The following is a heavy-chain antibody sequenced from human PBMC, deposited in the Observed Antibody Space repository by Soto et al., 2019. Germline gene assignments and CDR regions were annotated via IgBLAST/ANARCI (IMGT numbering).Heavy chain of an antibody. CDR2: IAPHSGRT. D-gene: IGHD3-10*01. J-gene: IGHJ4*02. CDR3: ARAATGSYHSAY. V-gene: IGHV1-18*04. Sequence: QVQWVQSGPEVKNPVASVRVSCVASGYAFTSYGVNWVRQAPGQGLEWMGWIAPHSGRTTYLPKFQGRVTMTADVSTNTAYIELRSLKSDDTGIYFCARAATGSYHSAYWGQGTVVTVSS. CDR1: GYAFTSYG.